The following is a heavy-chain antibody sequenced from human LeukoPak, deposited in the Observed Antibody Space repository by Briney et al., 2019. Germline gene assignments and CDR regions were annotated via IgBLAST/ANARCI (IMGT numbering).Heavy chain of an antibody. Sequence: GGSLRLSCAASGFTFNSYAMSWVRQAPGKGLEWVSTISGSGYSTYYADSVKGRFTISRDNSKNTLYLQMNSLRAEDTAVYYCANDRYCSGGSCYILPYYFDYWGQGTLVTVSS. D-gene: IGHD2-15*01. V-gene: IGHV3-23*01. CDR1: GFTFNSYA. CDR3: ANDRYCSGGSCYILPYYFDY. J-gene: IGHJ4*02. CDR2: ISGSGYST.